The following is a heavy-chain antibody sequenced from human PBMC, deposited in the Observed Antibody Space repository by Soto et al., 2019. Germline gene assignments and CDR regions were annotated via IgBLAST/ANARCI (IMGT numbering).Heavy chain of an antibody. J-gene: IGHJ4*02. CDR2: LSAYSGNT. D-gene: IGHD3-22*01. Sequence: QVQLVQSGGEVKKPGASVKVSCKVSGYTFTNYGISWVRQTPGQGLEWMGWLSAYSGNTNYTQKFQGRVTMTTDTSTSTAYMELRSLRSDDTAVYYCARDVGHYYDGSGYNIYFDYWGQGTLVTISS. V-gene: IGHV1-18*01. CDR1: GYTFTNYG. CDR3: ARDVGHYYDGSGYNIYFDY.